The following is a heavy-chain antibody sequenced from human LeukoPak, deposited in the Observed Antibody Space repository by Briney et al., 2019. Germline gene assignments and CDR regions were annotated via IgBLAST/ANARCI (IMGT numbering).Heavy chain of an antibody. J-gene: IGHJ4*02. CDR1: GGFISSSSYY. CDR2: IYYSGST. D-gene: IGHD3-22*01. V-gene: IGHV4-39*02. CDR3: ARDPCYYDSSGYCVPFDY. Sequence: SETLSLTCTVSGGFISSSSYYWGWIRQPPGKGLEWIGSIYYSGSTYYNPSLKSRVTISVDTSKNQYSLKLSSVTAADTAVYYCARDPCYYDSSGYCVPFDYWGQGTLVTVSS.